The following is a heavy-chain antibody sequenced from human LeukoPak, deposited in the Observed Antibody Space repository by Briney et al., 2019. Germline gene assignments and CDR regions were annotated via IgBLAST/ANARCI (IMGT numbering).Heavy chain of an antibody. V-gene: IGHV3-73*01. CDR2: IRSKVDNYAT. J-gene: IGHJ2*01. CDR3: VGRCTRCARYFDL. CDR1: GFTFTGSA. Sequence: GGSLKLSCAASGFTFTGSAMHWVRQASGKGLEWVGNIRSKVDNYATGYAASVKGRFTISRDDSQNTAYLQLNSLKTEDTAVYYCVGRCTRCARYFDLWGRGTLVTVSS. D-gene: IGHD2-2*01.